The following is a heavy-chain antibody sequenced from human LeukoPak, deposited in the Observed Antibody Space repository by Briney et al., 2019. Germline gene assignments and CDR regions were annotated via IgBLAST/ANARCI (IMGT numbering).Heavy chain of an antibody. CDR3: ARTPPGYYDSSGYLYYFDY. CDR2: IIPIFGTA. Sequence: ASVKVSCKASGGTFSSYAISWVRQAPGQGLEWMGGIIPIFGTANYAQKFQGRVTITADESTSTAYMELSSLRSEDTAVYYCARTPPGYYDSSGYLYYFDYWGQGTLSPSPQ. CDR1: GGTFSSYA. D-gene: IGHD3-22*01. V-gene: IGHV1-69*01. J-gene: IGHJ4*02.